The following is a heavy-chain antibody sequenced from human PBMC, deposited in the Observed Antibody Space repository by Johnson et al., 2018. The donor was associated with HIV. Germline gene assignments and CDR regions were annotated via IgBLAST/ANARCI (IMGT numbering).Heavy chain of an antibody. J-gene: IGHJ3*01. CDR2: ISSSGTTI. D-gene: IGHD3-9*01. Sequence: QVQLVESGGGVVQPGGSLRLSCAASGFSFSDYFMSWIRQAPGKGLECISYISSSGTTIYYTDSVKGRFIISRDNSKSTLYLQMNSLRSEDTAVYYCAKADDILTGYYKGFDAFDVWGQGTMVSVS. V-gene: IGHV3-11*04. CDR1: GFSFSDYF. CDR3: AKADDILTGYYKGFDAFDV.